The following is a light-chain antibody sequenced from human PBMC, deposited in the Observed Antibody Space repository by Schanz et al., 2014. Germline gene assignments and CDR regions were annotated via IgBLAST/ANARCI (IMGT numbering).Light chain of an antibody. CDR3: SSYTSISTLNYV. CDR2: DAS. CDR1: SSDVGGFNR. Sequence: QSALTQPPSVSGSPGQSVTISCTGTSSDVGGFNRVSWYQQPPGTAPKLMIYDASNRPSGVSNRFSGSKSAYTASLTISGLQAEDEADYYCSSYTSISTLNYVFGSGTKLTVL. V-gene: IGLV2-18*02. J-gene: IGLJ1*01.